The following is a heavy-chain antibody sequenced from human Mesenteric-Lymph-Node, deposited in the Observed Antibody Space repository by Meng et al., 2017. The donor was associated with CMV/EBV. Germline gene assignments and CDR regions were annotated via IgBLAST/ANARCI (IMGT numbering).Heavy chain of an antibody. CDR1: GFTFSSYA. CDR3: ARDRDSSKWLFDY. J-gene: IGHJ4*02. CDR2: ISSSGRTI. Sequence: GESLKISCAASGFTFSSYAINWVRQAPGKGLEWVSYISSSGRTIYYADSVKGRFTISRDNAKNSLYLQMNSLSAEDTAVYYCARDRDSSKWLFDYWGQGTLVTVSS. V-gene: IGHV3-48*03. D-gene: IGHD3-22*01.